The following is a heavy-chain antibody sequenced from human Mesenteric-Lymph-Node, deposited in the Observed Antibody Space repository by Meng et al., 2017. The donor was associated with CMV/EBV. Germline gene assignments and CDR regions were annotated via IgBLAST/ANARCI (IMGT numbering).Heavy chain of an antibody. J-gene: IGHJ4*02. D-gene: IGHD2-2*01. CDR1: GFTFSSYD. CDR3: AREFRYCSSTSCPEFDY. V-gene: IGHV3-7*01. CDR2: IKQDGSEK. Sequence: GESLKISCGASGFTFSSYDMSWVRQAPGKVLEWVANIKQDGSEKYYVDSVKGRFTISRDNAKNSLYLQMNSLRAEDTAVYYCAREFRYCSSTSCPEFDYWGQGTLVTVSS.